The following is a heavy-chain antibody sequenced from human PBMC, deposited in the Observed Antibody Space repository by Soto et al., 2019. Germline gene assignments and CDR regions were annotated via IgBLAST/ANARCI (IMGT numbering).Heavy chain of an antibody. Sequence: EVQLLESGGGLVQPGWSLRLSCAASGFTFRSYAMSWVRQAPGQGLEWVSAISGSGGSTYYADSVKVRFTISRDNSKNTLYLQMNSLRAEDTAGYYCAKVIAAAGTGYWFDPWGQGTLVTVSS. CDR3: AKVIAAAGTGYWFDP. V-gene: IGHV3-23*01. J-gene: IGHJ5*02. CDR2: ISGSGGST. D-gene: IGHD6-13*01. CDR1: GFTFRSYA.